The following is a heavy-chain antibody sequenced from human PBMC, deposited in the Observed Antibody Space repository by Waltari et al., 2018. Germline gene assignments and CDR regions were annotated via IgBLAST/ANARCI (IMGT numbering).Heavy chain of an antibody. Sequence: QVQLQQSGPGLVKPSQTLSLTCAISGDSVSSNSAACNWIRQSPSRGLEWLGRTYYRAKWYKDYAVSVKSRITSNPDTSKNQFSLQLNSVTPEDTAVYYCARFGIAAAGDQDYWGQGTLVTVSS. J-gene: IGHJ4*02. CDR3: ARFGIAAAGDQDY. D-gene: IGHD6-13*01. V-gene: IGHV6-1*01. CDR1: GDSVSSNSAA. CDR2: TYYRAKWYK.